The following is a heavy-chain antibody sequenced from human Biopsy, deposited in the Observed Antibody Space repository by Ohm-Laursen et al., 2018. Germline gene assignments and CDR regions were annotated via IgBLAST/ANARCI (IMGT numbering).Heavy chain of an antibody. CDR2: VYYSVMT. Sequence: TLSLTCTVSGDSVTKYYWSWIRQPPGKGLDWIGHVYYSVMTNYNPSLQSRVSISVDTSRNQVSLTLSSVTAADTAVYYCARDGRILNYGNFKYYHYYGMDVWGQGTKVTVSS. V-gene: IGHV4-59*02. CDR1: GDSVTKYY. J-gene: IGHJ6*02. CDR3: ARDGRILNYGNFKYYHYYGMDV. D-gene: IGHD4-11*01.